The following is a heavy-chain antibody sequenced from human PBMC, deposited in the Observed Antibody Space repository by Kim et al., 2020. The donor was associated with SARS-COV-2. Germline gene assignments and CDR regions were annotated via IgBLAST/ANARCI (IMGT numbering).Heavy chain of an antibody. CDR1: GFTFSTYW. J-gene: IGHJ1*01. D-gene: IGHD3-10*01. CDR3: ARGSGSVSYYGSEYFQH. Sequence: GGSLRLSCAASGFTFSTYWMHWVRQAPGKGLVWVSRIYSDGTTTSYADSVKGRFTISRDNAKNTLYLQMNSLRADDTAVYYCARGSGSVSYYGSEYFQHWGHGTLVTVSS. CDR2: IYSDGTTT. V-gene: IGHV3-74*01.